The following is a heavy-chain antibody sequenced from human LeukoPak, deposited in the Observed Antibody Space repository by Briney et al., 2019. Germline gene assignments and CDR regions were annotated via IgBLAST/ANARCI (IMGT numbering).Heavy chain of an antibody. D-gene: IGHD6-6*01. CDR3: ASETWELVLDY. CDR2: LYYGGSS. J-gene: IGHJ4*02. V-gene: IGHV4-59*08. CDR1: GGSISSYY. Sequence: SETLSLTCTVSGGSISSYYWSWIRQPPGKALEWIGYLYYGGSSKYNPSLKSRVTISLDTSKNQFSLKLTSVTAADTAVYYCASETWELVLDYWGQGTLVTVSS.